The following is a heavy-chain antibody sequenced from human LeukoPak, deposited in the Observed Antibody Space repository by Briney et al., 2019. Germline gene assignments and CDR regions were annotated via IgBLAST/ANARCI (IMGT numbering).Heavy chain of an antibody. D-gene: IGHD3-3*01. CDR1: GYTFTRYG. CDR2: ISAYNGNT. V-gene: IGHV1-18*01. J-gene: IGHJ4*02. CDR3: ARDVSSGQLTY. Sequence: ASVKVSCKASGYTFTRYGISWVRQAPGQGLEWVGWISAYNGNTNYAQKLQGRVTMTTDTSTSTAYMDLRSLRSDDTAVYSCARDVSSGQLTYWGQGTLVTVSS.